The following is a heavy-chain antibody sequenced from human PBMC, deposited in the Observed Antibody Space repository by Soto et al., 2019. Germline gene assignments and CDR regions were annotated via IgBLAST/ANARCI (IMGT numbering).Heavy chain of an antibody. D-gene: IGHD6-19*01. CDR1: GGSISSSSYY. J-gene: IGHJ3*02. Sequence: QLQLQESGPGLVKPSETLSLTCTVSGGSISSSSYYWGWIRQPPGKGLEWIGSIYYSGSTYYNPSLKSRVTISVDTSKNQFSLKLSSVTAADTAVYYCARHVLPAAVAGHGDAFDIWGQGTMVTVSS. CDR2: IYYSGST. CDR3: ARHVLPAAVAGHGDAFDI. V-gene: IGHV4-39*01.